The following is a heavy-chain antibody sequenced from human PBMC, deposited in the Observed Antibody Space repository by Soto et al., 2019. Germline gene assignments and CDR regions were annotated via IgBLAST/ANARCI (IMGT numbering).Heavy chain of an antibody. Sequence: QVQLQESGPGLVKPSQTLSLTCTVSGGSISSGGYYWSWIRQHPGKGLEWIGYIYYSGSTYYNPSLKSRVTISADTSKNQFSLKLSSVTAADTAVYYCARSTLGLPYYFDYWGQGTLVTVSS. D-gene: IGHD5-18*01. J-gene: IGHJ4*02. CDR3: ARSTLGLPYYFDY. V-gene: IGHV4-31*03. CDR1: GGSISSGGYY. CDR2: IYYSGST.